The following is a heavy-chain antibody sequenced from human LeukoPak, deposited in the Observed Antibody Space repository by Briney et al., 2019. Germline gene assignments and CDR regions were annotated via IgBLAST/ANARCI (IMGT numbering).Heavy chain of an antibody. D-gene: IGHD3-9*01. V-gene: IGHV3-23*01. CDR1: GFTFSNYA. Sequence: GGSLRLSCAASGFTFSNYAMSWVRQAPGKGLEWVSAIVGSGSNTYYADSVKGRFTISRDNPKNTLYLQMNSLRAEDTAVYYRAKWGDYDILTGYYDSDYWGQGTLVTVSS. CDR3: AKWGDYDILTGYYDSDY. J-gene: IGHJ4*02. CDR2: IVGSGSNT.